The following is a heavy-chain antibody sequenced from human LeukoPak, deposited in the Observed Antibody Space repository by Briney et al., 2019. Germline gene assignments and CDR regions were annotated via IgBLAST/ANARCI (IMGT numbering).Heavy chain of an antibody. J-gene: IGHJ6*02. V-gene: IGHV3-7*01. CDR1: GFTFGKYW. CDR3: ARDSGSV. D-gene: IGHD5-12*01. CDR2: IKLDGSEK. Sequence: PGGSLRLSCVASGFTFGKYWMSWVRQAPGKGLEWVANIKLDGSEKNYVDSVKGRFTISRDNAKNSLYLQMNSLRAEDTAVYYCARDSGSVWGQGTTVTVSS.